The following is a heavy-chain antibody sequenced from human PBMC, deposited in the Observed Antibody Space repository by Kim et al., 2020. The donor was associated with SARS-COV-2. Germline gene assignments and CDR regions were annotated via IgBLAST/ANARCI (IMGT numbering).Heavy chain of an antibody. CDR3: ARVPFYDRGSNWFDS. J-gene: IGHJ5*01. CDR2: IYDSGST. CDR1: GVSISSYY. V-gene: IGHV4-59*01. Sequence: SETLSLTCTVSGVSISSYYWSWIRQPPGKGLEWIGYIYDSGSTNYNPSLKSRVTISVDTSKNKFSLKLSSVTAADTAVYYCARVPFYDRGSNWFDSWGQGTLVTVSS. D-gene: IGHD5-12*01.